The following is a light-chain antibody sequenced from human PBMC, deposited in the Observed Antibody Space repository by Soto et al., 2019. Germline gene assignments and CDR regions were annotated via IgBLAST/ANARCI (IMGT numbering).Light chain of an antibody. CDR1: QTINSW. CDR3: QQYKSYPWT. J-gene: IGKJ1*01. V-gene: IGKV1-5*03. Sequence: DIQMTQSPSTLSASVGDRVTITCRASQTINSWLAWYQQKPGKAPKLLIYRASSLESGVPSRFSGSGSGTEFTLTFSSLQPDDFATYYCQQYKSYPWTFGQGTKLEFK. CDR2: RAS.